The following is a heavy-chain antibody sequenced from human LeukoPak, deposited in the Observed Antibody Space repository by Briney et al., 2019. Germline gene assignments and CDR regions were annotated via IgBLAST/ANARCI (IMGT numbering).Heavy chain of an antibody. CDR2: IFPGDSDT. CDR3: ARHRRDGYTHDVLHI. D-gene: IGHD5-24*01. CDR1: GYKFTSYW. J-gene: IGHJ3*02. V-gene: IGHV5-51*01. Sequence: GESLKISCQGSGYKFTSYWIAWVRQMPGKGPEWMGIIFPGDSDTRYSPSFQGQVTISVDKSTSTAYLMLNNLKASDTAIYYCARHRRDGYTHDVLHIWGQGTMVTVSS.